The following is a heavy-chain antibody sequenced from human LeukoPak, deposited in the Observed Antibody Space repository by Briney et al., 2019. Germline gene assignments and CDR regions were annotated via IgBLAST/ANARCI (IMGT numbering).Heavy chain of an antibody. CDR2: MNPNNGNA. CDR3: ATDPVGYCNANGCYSVDY. J-gene: IGHJ4*02. V-gene: IGHV1-8*01. CDR1: GYTFTNYD. D-gene: IGHD2-15*01. Sequence: ASVRVSCKASGYTFTNYDINWVRQATGQGLEWMGWMNPNNGNAGYAQKFQDKVTMTRDTSISTAYMELSSLRSDDTAVYYCATDPVGYCNANGCYSVDYWGQGTLVTVSS.